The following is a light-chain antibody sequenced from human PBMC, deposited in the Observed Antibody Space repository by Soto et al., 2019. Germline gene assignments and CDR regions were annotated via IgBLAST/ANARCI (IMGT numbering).Light chain of an antibody. V-gene: IGKV3-15*01. CDR3: QQYNNWPET. Sequence: EIVMTQSPATLTVSTGERATLSCGASQSISRKLAWYQQKPGQAPRLLIYGASTRATGIPARFSGSGSGTEFTLTISSLQSGDLAVYYCQQYNNWPETFGQGTKVDI. CDR2: GAS. CDR1: QSISRK. J-gene: IGKJ1*01.